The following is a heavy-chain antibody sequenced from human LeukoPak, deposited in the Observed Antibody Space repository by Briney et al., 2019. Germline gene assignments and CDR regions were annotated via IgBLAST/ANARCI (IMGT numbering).Heavy chain of an antibody. J-gene: IGHJ5*02. Sequence: VGSLRLSCAASGFTFSNYGMHWVRQAPGKGLEWVAFIRYDGTNKYYADPVKGRFTISRDNSKNTLYLQMNSLRAEDTAVYYCARDSTYYDILTGLSSRGGFDPWGQGTLVTVSS. CDR1: GFTFSNYG. CDR2: IRYDGTNK. CDR3: ARDSTYYDILTGLSSRGGFDP. V-gene: IGHV3-30*02. D-gene: IGHD3-9*01.